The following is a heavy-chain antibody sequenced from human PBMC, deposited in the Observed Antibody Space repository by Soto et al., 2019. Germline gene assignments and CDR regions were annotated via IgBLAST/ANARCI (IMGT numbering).Heavy chain of an antibody. CDR1: GFTFSSYG. CDR2: IWYDGSNK. J-gene: IGHJ5*02. Sequence: GGSLRLSCAASGFTFSSYGMHWVRQAPGKGLEWVAVIWYDGSNKYYADSVKGRFTISRDNSKNTLYLQMNSLRAEDTAVYYCARAASSSWYGMYNWFDPWGQGTLVTVSS. V-gene: IGHV3-33*01. CDR3: ARAASSSWYGMYNWFDP. D-gene: IGHD6-13*01.